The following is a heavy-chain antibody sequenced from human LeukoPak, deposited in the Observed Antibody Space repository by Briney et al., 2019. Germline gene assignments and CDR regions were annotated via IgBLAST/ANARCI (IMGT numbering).Heavy chain of an antibody. CDR3: ARIPSLYDSSGYNWFDP. Sequence: SETLSLTCTVSGGSISSYYWSWIRQPPGKGLEWIGEINHSGSANYNPSLKSRVIISLDTSKNQFSLKLSSVTAADTAVYYCARIPSLYDSSGYNWFDPWGQGTLVTVSS. D-gene: IGHD3-22*01. J-gene: IGHJ5*02. CDR1: GGSISSYY. CDR2: INHSGSA. V-gene: IGHV4-34*01.